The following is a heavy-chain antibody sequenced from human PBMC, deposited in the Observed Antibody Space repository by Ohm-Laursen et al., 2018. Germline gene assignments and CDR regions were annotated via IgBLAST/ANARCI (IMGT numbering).Heavy chain of an antibody. CDR1: GGSISSYY. CDR2: LLGTGST. J-gene: IGHJ5*02. Sequence: GTLSLTCTVSGGSISSYYWSWIRQPPGKGLEWIGYLLGTGSTHYNPSLKSRVTMSADTSKNQISLKLSSVTAADTALYYCASALLWSGYGNWFDPWGQGTLVTVSS. CDR3: ASALLWSGYGNWFDP. V-gene: IGHV4-59*01. D-gene: IGHD3-3*01.